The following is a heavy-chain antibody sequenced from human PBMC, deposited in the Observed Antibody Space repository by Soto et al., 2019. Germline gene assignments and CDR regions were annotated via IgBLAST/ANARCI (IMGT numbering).Heavy chain of an antibody. D-gene: IGHD3-9*01. CDR3: ARNLMDYDILTGYYMAYYFYY. J-gene: IGHJ4*01. CDR2: INAGNGNT. CDR1: GYTFTRYA. Sequence: SVKVSCKASGYTFTRYAMHWVRQAPGQRLEWMGWINAGNGNTKYSQKFQGRVTITRDTSASTAYMELSSLRSEDTAVYYCARNLMDYDILTGYYMAYYFYYWG. V-gene: IGHV1-3*01.